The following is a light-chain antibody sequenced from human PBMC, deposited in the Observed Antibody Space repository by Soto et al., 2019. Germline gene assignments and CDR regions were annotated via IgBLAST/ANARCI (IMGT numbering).Light chain of an antibody. J-gene: IGKJ2*03. V-gene: IGKV3-20*01. CDR1: QSVSSNY. Sequence: EIVLTQSPGTLSLSLGERATLSCRASQSVSSNYLAWYQQKPGQAPRLLIYATSSRATGIPDRFSGSGSGTDFTLTISRLEPEDFAVYYCQQYGNSPRYSFGQGTKLYIK. CDR3: QQYGNSPRYS. CDR2: ATS.